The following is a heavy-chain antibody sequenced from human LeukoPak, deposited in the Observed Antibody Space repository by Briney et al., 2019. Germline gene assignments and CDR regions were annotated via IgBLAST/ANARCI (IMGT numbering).Heavy chain of an antibody. Sequence: VASVKVSCKASGGTFSSYAISWVRQAPGQGLEWVGGIIPIFGTANYAQKFQGRVTITADESTSTAYMELSSLRSEDTAVYYCARELRDSSSWYYAFDIWGQGTMVTVSS. J-gene: IGHJ3*02. CDR3: ARELRDSSSWYYAFDI. CDR1: GGTFSSYA. CDR2: IIPIFGTA. V-gene: IGHV1-69*13. D-gene: IGHD6-13*01.